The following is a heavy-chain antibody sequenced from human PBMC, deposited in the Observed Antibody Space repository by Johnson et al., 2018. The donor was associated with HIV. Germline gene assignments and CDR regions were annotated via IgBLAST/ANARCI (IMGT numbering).Heavy chain of an antibody. J-gene: IGHJ3*02. CDR2: IYSGDRT. Sequence: SNYISWVRQAPGKGLEWVSVIYSGDRTYSAVSVKGRFTISRDSSKNTLFLQMNSLRVEDTAVYYCARLKNGAFDIWGQGTMVTVSS. D-gene: IGHD2-8*01. V-gene: IGHV3-53*01. CDR3: ARLKNGAFDI. CDR1: SNY.